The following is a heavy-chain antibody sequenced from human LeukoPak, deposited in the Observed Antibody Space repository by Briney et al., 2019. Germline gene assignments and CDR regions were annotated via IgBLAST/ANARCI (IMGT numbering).Heavy chain of an antibody. CDR2: INPKSGGT. J-gene: IGHJ5*02. Sequence: PSVKLSCKASGYTFTGYYIHWVRQAPGQGLEWMGWINPKSGGTNYAQKFQGRVTRTRDTSISAAYMELSRLRSDVTAVYYCARAPLDPRRGASGKNHNWFDPWGQGTLVTVSS. CDR3: ARAPLDPRRGASGKNHNWFDP. V-gene: IGHV1-2*02. D-gene: IGHD2-15*01. CDR1: GYTFTGYY.